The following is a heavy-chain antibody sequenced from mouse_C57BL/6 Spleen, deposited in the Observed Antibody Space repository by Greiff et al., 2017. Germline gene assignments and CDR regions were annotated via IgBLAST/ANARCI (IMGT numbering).Heavy chain of an antibody. CDR2: ISDGGSYT. CDR3: AREGPDAMDY. CDR1: GFTFSSYA. J-gene: IGHJ4*01. V-gene: IGHV5-4*01. Sequence: DVKLVESGGGLVKPGGSLKLSCAASGFTFSSYAMSWVRQTPEKRLEWVATISDGGSYTYYPDNVKGRFTISRDNAKNNLYLQMSHLKSEDTAMYYCAREGPDAMDYWGQGTSVTVSS.